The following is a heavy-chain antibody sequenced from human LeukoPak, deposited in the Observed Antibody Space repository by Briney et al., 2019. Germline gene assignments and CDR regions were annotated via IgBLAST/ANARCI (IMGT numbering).Heavy chain of an antibody. D-gene: IGHD2-2*01. V-gene: IGHV4-34*01. Sequence: SETLSLTCAVYGGSFSGYYWSWIRQPPGKGLEWIGEINHSGSTNYNPSFKSRVTISVDTSKNQFSLKLSSVTAADTAVYYCARGFGDIVVVPAADQFDYWGQGTLVTVSS. CDR2: INHSGST. J-gene: IGHJ4*02. CDR3: ARGFGDIVVVPAADQFDY. CDR1: GGSFSGYY.